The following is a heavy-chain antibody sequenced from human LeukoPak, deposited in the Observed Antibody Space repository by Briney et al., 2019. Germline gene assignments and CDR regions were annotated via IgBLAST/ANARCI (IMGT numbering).Heavy chain of an antibody. Sequence: PGGSLRLSCAASGFTFSNAWMSWVRQAPGKGLEWVGRIKSKTDGGTTDYAAPVKDRFTISRDDSKNTLYLQMNSLKTEDTAVYYCTTSIAAYYYFDYWGQGTLVTVSS. D-gene: IGHD6-6*01. CDR3: TTSIAAYYYFDY. J-gene: IGHJ4*02. CDR1: GFTFSNAW. CDR2: IKSKTDGGTT. V-gene: IGHV3-15*01.